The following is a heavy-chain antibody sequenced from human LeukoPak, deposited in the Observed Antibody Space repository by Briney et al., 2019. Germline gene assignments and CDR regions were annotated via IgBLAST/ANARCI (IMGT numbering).Heavy chain of an antibody. CDR1: GLTFSSYE. Sequence: GGSLRLSCAASGLTFSSYEMNWVRQAPGKGLVWVSYISSSGSTIYDADSVKGRFTISRDNAKNSLYLQMNSLRAEDTAVYYCAELGITMIGGVWGKGTTVTISS. CDR3: AELGITMIGGV. CDR2: ISSSGSTI. J-gene: IGHJ6*04. V-gene: IGHV3-48*03. D-gene: IGHD3-10*02.